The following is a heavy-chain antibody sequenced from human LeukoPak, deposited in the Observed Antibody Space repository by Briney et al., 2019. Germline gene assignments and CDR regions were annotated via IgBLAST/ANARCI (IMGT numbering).Heavy chain of an antibody. Sequence: PGGSLRLSCAASGNYWMHWVRQAPGKGLVWVSHINSDGSWTSYADSVKGRFTISKDNAKNTVYLQMNNLRAEDTAVYCCGSFYETYWGRGTLVTVSS. D-gene: IGHD2/OR15-2a*01. CDR3: GSFYETY. CDR1: GNYW. J-gene: IGHJ4*02. V-gene: IGHV3-74*01. CDR2: INSDGSWT.